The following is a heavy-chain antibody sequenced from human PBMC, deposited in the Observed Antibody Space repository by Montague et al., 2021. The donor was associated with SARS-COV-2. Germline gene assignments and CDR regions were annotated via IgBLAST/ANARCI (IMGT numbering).Heavy chain of an antibody. V-gene: IGHV4-4*02. Sequence: ASKKYNPSLKSRVTIFIDKSKNHFSLQLSSVTAADTAVYYCARGGTYHYGMDVWGQGTTVAVS. J-gene: IGHJ6*02. CDR3: ARGGTYHYGMDV. D-gene: IGHD3-16*01. CDR2: ASK.